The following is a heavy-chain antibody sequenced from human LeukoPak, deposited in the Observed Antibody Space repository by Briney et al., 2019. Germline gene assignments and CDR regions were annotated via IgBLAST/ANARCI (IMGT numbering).Heavy chain of an antibody. J-gene: IGHJ6*03. D-gene: IGHD7-27*01. V-gene: IGHV4-34*01. CDR3: ARQTGAYYYYMDV. CDR2: INHSGST. Sequence: SETLSLTCAVYGGSFSGYYWSWIPQPPGKGLEWIGEINHSGSTNYNPSLKSRVTISVDTSKNQFSLKLSSVTAADTAVYYCARQTGAYYYYMDVWGKGTTVTVSS. CDR1: GGSFSGYY.